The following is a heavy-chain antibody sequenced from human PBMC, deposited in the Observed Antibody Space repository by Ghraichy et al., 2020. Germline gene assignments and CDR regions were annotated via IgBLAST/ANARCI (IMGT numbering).Heavy chain of an antibody. D-gene: IGHD5-24*01. J-gene: IGHJ4*02. CDR3: ARQDGYNYPFDY. CDR1: GGSINSYY. V-gene: IGHV4-59*01. Sequence: SETLSLTCTVSGGSINSYYWSWIRQPPGKGLEWIGYIYSSRSTNYNPSLKSRVTISVDTSKNHFSLKLSSVTAADTAVYYCARQDGYNYPFDYWGQGTLVTVSS. CDR2: IYSSRST.